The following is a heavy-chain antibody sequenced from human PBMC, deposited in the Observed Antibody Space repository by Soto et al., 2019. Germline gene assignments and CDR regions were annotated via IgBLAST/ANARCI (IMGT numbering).Heavy chain of an antibody. CDR3: ARGPRESGEWLLFDY. CDR2: MNPDNGNT. CDR1: GYTFSTYE. D-gene: IGHD3-3*01. V-gene: IGHV1-8*01. Sequence: AAVKVSCKASGYTFSTYEINWVRRAAGQGLEWMGRMNPDNGNTGYAQKFQDRVTMTRNTSISTAYMELSSLRSDDTAVYYCARGPRESGEWLLFDYWGQGALVTVSS. J-gene: IGHJ4*02.